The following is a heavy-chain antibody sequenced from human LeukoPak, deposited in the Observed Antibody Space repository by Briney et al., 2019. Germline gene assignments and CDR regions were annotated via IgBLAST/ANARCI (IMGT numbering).Heavy chain of an antibody. CDR1: GGSISSSNYS. D-gene: IGHD3-9*01. Sequence: SETLSLTCTVSGGSISSSNYSWSWLRQPGGKGLEWIGRIYTSGTTNYNPSLKSRVTVSVDTSKNQVSLKLTSVTAADSAVYYCTREGPPVHYTGYYDYWGQGTLVTVSS. V-gene: IGHV4-61*02. CDR3: TREGPPVHYTGYYDY. CDR2: IYTSGTT. J-gene: IGHJ4*02.